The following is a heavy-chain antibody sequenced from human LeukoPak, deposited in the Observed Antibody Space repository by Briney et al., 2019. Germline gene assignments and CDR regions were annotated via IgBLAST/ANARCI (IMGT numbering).Heavy chain of an antibody. CDR3: ARASFWSGSLNWFDP. CDR2: INDDGSDT. J-gene: IGHJ5*02. D-gene: IGHD3-3*01. V-gene: IGHV3-74*01. CDR1: GFTFKLYW. Sequence: GGSLRLSCAASGFTFKLYWMHWVRQVPGKRPVWVSRINDDGSDTIYADSVRGRFTISRDNAKNSLYLQMNSLRAEDTAVYYCARASFWSGSLNWFDPWGQGTLVTVSS.